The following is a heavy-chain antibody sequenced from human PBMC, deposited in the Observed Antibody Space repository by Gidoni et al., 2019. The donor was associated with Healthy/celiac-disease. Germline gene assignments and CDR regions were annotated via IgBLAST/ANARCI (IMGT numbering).Heavy chain of an antibody. CDR3: ARGRTAARPYDY. V-gene: IGHV4-34*01. CDR2: INHSGST. Sequence: QLQQRGAGLVKPSETGSPTCAADGGSFSGYYWSWIRQPPGKGLEWIGEINHSGSTNYNPSLKSRVTISVDTSKNQFSLKLSSVTAADTAVYYCARGRTAARPYDYWGQGTLVTVSS. J-gene: IGHJ4*02. CDR1: GGSFSGYY. D-gene: IGHD6-6*01.